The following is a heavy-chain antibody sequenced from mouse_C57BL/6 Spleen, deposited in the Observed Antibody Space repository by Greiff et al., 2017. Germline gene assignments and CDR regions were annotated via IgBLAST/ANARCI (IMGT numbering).Heavy chain of an antibody. CDR1: GYTFSDHP. Sequence: QVQLQQSDAELVKPGASVQISCKVSGYTFSDHPIHWMTQRPEQGLEWIGYIYPRDGSTQYNAKFKGKATLTADNSSSTAYMQLNSLTSEDSAVYFCARSGLLPFSCDYWGQGTTLTVSS. J-gene: IGHJ2*01. V-gene: IGHV1-78*01. CDR2: IYPRDGST. D-gene: IGHD2-10*01. CDR3: ARSGLLPFSCDY.